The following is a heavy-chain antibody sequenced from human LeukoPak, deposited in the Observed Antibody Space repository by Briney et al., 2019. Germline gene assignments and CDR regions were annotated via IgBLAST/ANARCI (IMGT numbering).Heavy chain of an antibody. CDR1: GFTFDNFA. Sequence: PGRSLRLSCAASGFTFDNFAMHWVRQAPGKGLEWVSGTTWNSRVKTYTPSVKGRFTISRDNAKNSLYLQMNSLRVEDTGVYYCAEGSGGPGYWGQGTLVTVSS. J-gene: IGHJ4*02. CDR3: AEGSGGPGY. D-gene: IGHD4-23*01. V-gene: IGHV3-9*01. CDR2: TTWNSRVK.